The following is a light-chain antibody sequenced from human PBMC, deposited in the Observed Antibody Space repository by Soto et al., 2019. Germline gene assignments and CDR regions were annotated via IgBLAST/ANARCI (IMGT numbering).Light chain of an antibody. V-gene: IGLV2-14*01. J-gene: IGLJ2*01. Sequence: QSALTQPASVSGSPGQSITISCTGTSSDVGGYNYVSWYQQHPGKAPKLMIYDVSNRPSGVSNRFSGSKSGKTASLTISGLPAEDEADYYCSSYTSSSTVVFGGGTKLTVL. CDR1: SSDVGGYNY. CDR2: DVS. CDR3: SSYTSSSTVV.